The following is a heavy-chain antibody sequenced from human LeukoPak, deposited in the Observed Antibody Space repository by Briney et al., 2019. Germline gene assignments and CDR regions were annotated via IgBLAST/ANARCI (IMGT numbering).Heavy chain of an antibody. V-gene: IGHV4-59*01. D-gene: IGHD1-26*01. Sequence: SETLSLTCTVSGGSISSYYWSWIRQPPGKGLEWIGYIYYSGSTNYNPSLKSRVTISVDTSKNQFSLKLSSVTAADTAVYYCARISGRYFAFDIWGQGTMVTVSS. CDR1: GGSISSYY. CDR2: IYYSGST. J-gene: IGHJ3*02. CDR3: ARISGRYFAFDI.